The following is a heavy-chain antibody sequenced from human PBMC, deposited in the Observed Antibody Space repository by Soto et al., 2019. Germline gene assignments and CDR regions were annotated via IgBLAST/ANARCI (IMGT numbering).Heavy chain of an antibody. J-gene: IGHJ3*02. CDR2: INEDGSEK. CDR1: AFTFSSSW. CDR3: ARDPFFGAFDI. V-gene: IGHV3-7*01. Sequence: EVHLVESGGGLVQPGGCLRLTCGAAAFTFSSSWMAWVRQAPGKGLEWVATINEDGSEKEDVDSVKGRFTISRDNAKNSLYLEMNTLRVEDTAVYYCARDPFFGAFDIWGQGTMVTVSS. D-gene: IGHD3-16*01.